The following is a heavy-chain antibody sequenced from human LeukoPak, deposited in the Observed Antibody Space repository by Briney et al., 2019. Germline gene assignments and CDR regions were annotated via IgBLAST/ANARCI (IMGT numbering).Heavy chain of an antibody. CDR2: IYYSGST. Sequence: SETLSLTCAVYGGSFSGYYWSWIRQHPGKGLEWIGYIYYSGSTYYNPSLKSRVTISVDTSKNQFSLKLSSVTAADTAVYYCARAPSGDYGRDWGQGTLVTVSS. CDR3: ARAPSGDYGRD. D-gene: IGHD4-17*01. V-gene: IGHV4-31*11. J-gene: IGHJ4*02. CDR1: GGSFSGYY.